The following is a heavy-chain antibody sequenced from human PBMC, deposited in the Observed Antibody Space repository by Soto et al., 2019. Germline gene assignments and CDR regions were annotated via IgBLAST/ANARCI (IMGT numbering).Heavy chain of an antibody. CDR1: GFTFSSYA. V-gene: IGHV3-30-3*01. CDR2: ISYDGSNK. J-gene: IGHJ6*02. Sequence: GGSLRLSCAASGFTFSSYAMHWVRQAPGKGLEWVAVISYDGSNKYYADSVKGRFTISRDNSKNTLYLQMNSLRAEDTAVYYCARGYCSGGSCYSMVGYYYGMDVWGQGTTVTVSS. CDR3: ARGYCSGGSCYSMVGYYYGMDV. D-gene: IGHD2-15*01.